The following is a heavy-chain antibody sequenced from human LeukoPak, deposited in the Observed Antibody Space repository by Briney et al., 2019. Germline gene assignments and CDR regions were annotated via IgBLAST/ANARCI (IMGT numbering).Heavy chain of an antibody. J-gene: IGHJ5*02. V-gene: IGHV1-18*01. Sequence: ASAKVSCKASGYTFTSYGISWVRQAPGQGLEWMGWISAYNGNTNYAQKLQGRVTMTTDTSTSTAYMELRSLRSDDTAVYYCARVLITMVRGVTENYNWFDPWGQGTLVTVSS. CDR1: GYTFTSYG. D-gene: IGHD3-10*01. CDR2: ISAYNGNT. CDR3: ARVLITMVRGVTENYNWFDP.